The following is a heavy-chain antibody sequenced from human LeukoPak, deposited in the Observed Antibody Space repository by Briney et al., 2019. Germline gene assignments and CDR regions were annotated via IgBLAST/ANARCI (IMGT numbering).Heavy chain of an antibody. V-gene: IGHV3-23*01. J-gene: IGHJ4*02. Sequence: PGGSLRLSCAASGFTFSSYAMSWVRQAPGKGLEWVSAISGSGGSTYYADSVKGRFTISRDNSKNTLYLQMNSLRAEDTAVYYCARGDCSSTSCYRIDYWGQGTLVTVSS. CDR1: GFTFSSYA. CDR3: ARGDCSSTSCYRIDY. CDR2: ISGSGGST. D-gene: IGHD2-2*01.